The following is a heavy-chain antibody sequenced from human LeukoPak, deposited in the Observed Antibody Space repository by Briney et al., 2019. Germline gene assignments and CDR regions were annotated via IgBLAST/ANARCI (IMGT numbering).Heavy chain of an antibody. J-gene: IGHJ4*02. CDR3: TRDRSL. V-gene: IGHV3-48*01. D-gene: IGHD3-16*02. CDR2: ITSSSNTI. Sequence: GGSLRLSCAASGFTFSTYSMNWVRQAPEKGLEWISYITSSSNTIYYADSVKGRFTISRDNAKNSLYLQMNSLRAEDTAVYYCTRDRSLWGQGTLVTVSS. CDR1: GFTFSTYS.